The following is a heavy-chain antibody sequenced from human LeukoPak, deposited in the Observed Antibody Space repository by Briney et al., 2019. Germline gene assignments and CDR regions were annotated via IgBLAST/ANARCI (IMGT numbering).Heavy chain of an antibody. V-gene: IGHV3-30*18. D-gene: IGHD5-18*01. J-gene: IGHJ4*02. CDR2: ISYDGSNK. Sequence: PGGSLRLACAVSGFIFNIYGMYWVRQAQGKGLEWVAVISYDGSNKYYADSVKGRFTISRDNSKNTLYLQMNSLRAEDTAVYYCAKDHSGYSYGIDYWGRGTLVTVSS. CDR3: AKDHSGYSYGIDY. CDR1: GFIFNIYG.